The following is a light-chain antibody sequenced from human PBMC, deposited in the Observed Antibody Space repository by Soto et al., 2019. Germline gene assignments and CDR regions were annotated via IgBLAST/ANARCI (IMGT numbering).Light chain of an antibody. J-gene: IGKJ2*01. Sequence: EIVLTQSPGTLSLSPGERATLSCRASQSVSSSYLAWYQQKPGQAPRLLIYGASSRATGVPDRFSGSGSWTDFTLTISRREPEDFAVYYCQQYGSAPRYTFGQGTKLEIK. CDR2: GAS. CDR3: QQYGSAPRYT. CDR1: QSVSSSY. V-gene: IGKV3-20*01.